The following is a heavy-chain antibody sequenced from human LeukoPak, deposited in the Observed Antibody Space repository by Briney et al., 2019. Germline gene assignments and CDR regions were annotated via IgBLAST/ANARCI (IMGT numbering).Heavy chain of an antibody. CDR2: INPNSGGT. V-gene: IGHV1-2*02. CDR3: ARASSIAARGYFQH. CDR1: GYTFTGYY. D-gene: IGHD6-6*01. Sequence: ASVKGSCKASGYTFTGYYMHWVRQAPGQGLEWMGWINPNSGGTNYAQKFQGRVTMTRDMSISTAYMELSRLRSDDTAVYYCARASSIAARGYFQHWGQGTLVTVSS. J-gene: IGHJ1*01.